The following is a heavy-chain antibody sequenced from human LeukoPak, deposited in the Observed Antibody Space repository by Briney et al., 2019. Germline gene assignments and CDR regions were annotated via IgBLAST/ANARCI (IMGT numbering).Heavy chain of an antibody. D-gene: IGHD4-17*01. J-gene: IGHJ4*02. CDR1: KFTFSSYA. CDR2: ISASGGAT. V-gene: IGHV3-23*01. CDR3: AKDKYTWGDNGDPLDF. Sequence: GGSLRLSCAASKFTFSSYAMNWVRQAPGKGLEWVSGISASGGATYYADSVKGRFIISRDNSKTTVSLLMNSLTAEDTAIYYCAKDKYTWGDNGDPLDFWGQGTLVSVSS.